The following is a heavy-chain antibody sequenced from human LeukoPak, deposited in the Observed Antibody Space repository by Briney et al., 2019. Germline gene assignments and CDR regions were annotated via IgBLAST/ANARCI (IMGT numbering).Heavy chain of an antibody. D-gene: IGHD3-22*01. V-gene: IGHV4-59*01. CDR1: GGSISSYY. Sequence: PSETLSLTCTVSGGSISSYYWSWIRQPPGKGLEWIGYIYYSGSTNYNPSLKSRVTISVDTSKNQFSLKLSSVIAADTAVYYCARGDYYDSSGYLDYWGQGTLVTVSS. J-gene: IGHJ4*02. CDR3: ARGDYYDSSGYLDY. CDR2: IYYSGST.